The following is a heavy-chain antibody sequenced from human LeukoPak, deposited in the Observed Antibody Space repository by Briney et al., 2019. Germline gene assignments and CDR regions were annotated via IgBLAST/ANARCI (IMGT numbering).Heavy chain of an antibody. CDR2: ISAYNGNT. J-gene: IGHJ1*01. Sequence: ASVKVSCKASGYTFTSYGISWVRQAPGQGLEWMGWISAYNGNTNYAQKLQGRVTMTTDTSTSTAYMELRSLRSDDTAVYYCARAGAYCGGDCYSQHWGQGTLVTVSS. V-gene: IGHV1-18*01. CDR1: GYTFTSYG. CDR3: ARAGAYCGGDCYSQH. D-gene: IGHD2-21*02.